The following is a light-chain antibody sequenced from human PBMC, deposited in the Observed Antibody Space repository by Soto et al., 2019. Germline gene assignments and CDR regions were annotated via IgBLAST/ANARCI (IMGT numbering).Light chain of an antibody. J-gene: IGKJ5*01. CDR2: DAS. Sequence: EIVLTQSPATLSLSPGERATLSCRASQSVSNSLAWFQQKPGQAPRLLIYDASNRATGIPARFSGSGSGTDFTLTISSLEPEDVAVYYCQRRSDWITFGQGTRLEIK. V-gene: IGKV3-11*01. CDR3: QRRSDWIT. CDR1: QSVSNS.